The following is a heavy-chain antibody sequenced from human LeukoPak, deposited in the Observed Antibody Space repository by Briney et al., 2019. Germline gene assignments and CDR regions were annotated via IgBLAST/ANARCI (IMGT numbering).Heavy chain of an antibody. J-gene: IGHJ4*02. Sequence: SETLSLTCAVYGGSFSGYYWSWIRQPPGKGLEWIGEINHSGSTNYNPSLKSRVTISVDTSKNQFSLKLSSVTAADTAVYYCARASSYSSSWPPNDFDYWGQGTLVTVSS. V-gene: IGHV4-34*01. CDR3: ARASSYSSSWPPNDFDY. CDR1: GGSFSGYY. CDR2: INHSGST. D-gene: IGHD6-13*01.